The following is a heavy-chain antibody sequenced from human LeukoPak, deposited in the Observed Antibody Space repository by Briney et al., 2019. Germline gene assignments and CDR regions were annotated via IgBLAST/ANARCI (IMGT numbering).Heavy chain of an antibody. V-gene: IGHV4-34*01. D-gene: IGHD3-10*01. J-gene: IGHJ6*03. CDR2: INHSGST. CDR3: ARHGSGSYYYYMDV. Sequence: PSETLSLTCAVYGGSFSGYYWSWIRQPPGKGPEWIGEINHSGSTNYNPSLKSRVTISVDTSKNQFSLKLSSVTAADTAVYYCARHGSGSYYYYMDVWDKGTTVTISS. CDR1: GGSFSGYY.